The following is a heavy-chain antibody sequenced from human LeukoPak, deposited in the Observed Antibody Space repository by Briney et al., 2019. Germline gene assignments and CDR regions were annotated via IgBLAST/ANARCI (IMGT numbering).Heavy chain of an antibody. CDR1: GFTFSSYG. J-gene: IGHJ6*03. Sequence: GGSLRLSCAASGFTFSSYGMHWVRQAPGKGLEWVAFIRYDGSNKYYADSVKGRFTISRDNSKNTLYLQMNSLRAEDTAVYYCAKDARAGIPYYYMDVWGKGTTVTVSS. V-gene: IGHV3-30*02. D-gene: IGHD1-1*01. CDR3: AKDARAGIPYYYMDV. CDR2: IRYDGSNK.